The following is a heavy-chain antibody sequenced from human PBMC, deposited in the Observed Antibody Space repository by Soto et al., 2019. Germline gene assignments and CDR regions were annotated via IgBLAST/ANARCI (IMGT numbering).Heavy chain of an antibody. J-gene: IGHJ4*02. D-gene: IGHD6-19*01. CDR1: GFTFSSYG. Sequence: QVQLVESGGGVVQPGRSPRLSCAASGFTFSSYGMHWVRQAPGKGLEWVAVISYDGSNKYYADSVKGRFTISRDNSKNTLYLQMNSLRAEDTAVYYCAKDEAGYSSYWGQGTLVTVSS. V-gene: IGHV3-30*18. CDR3: AKDEAGYSSY. CDR2: ISYDGSNK.